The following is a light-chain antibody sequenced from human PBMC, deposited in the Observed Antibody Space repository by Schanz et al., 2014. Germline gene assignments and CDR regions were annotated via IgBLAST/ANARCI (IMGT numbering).Light chain of an antibody. Sequence: QSALTQPPSESGSPGQSVTISCTGTSSDVGAYNYVSWYQQHPGKAPKLIISDVTRRPSGVPDRFSGFKSDNTASLTVSGLQAEDEATYYCSSFEGRHNWVFGGGTKLTVL. CDR2: DVT. CDR3: SSFEGRHNWV. V-gene: IGLV2-8*01. J-gene: IGLJ3*02. CDR1: SSDVGAYNY.